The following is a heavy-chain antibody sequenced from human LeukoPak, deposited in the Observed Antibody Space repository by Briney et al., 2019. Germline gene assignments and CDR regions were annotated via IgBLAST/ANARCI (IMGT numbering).Heavy chain of an antibody. CDR1: GGPISSGGYS. D-gene: IGHD4-17*01. Sequence: SETLSLTCTVSGGPISSGGYSWSWIRQHPGKGLEWIGYIYYSGSTYYNPSLKSRVTISVDTSKNQFSLKLSSVTAADTAVYYCARQSSGDLIDYWGQGTLVTVSS. CDR3: ARQSSGDLIDY. J-gene: IGHJ4*02. CDR2: IYYSGST. V-gene: IGHV4-31*03.